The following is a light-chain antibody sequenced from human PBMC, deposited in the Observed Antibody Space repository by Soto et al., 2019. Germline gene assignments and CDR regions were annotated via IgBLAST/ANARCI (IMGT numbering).Light chain of an antibody. CDR3: SSYAGSSNV. V-gene: IGLV2-8*01. J-gene: IGLJ1*01. CDR1: SSDVGGYNY. Sequence: QSALTQPPSASESPGQSVAISCTGTSSDVGGYNYVSWYQQHPGKAPKLMIYEVNKRPSGVPDRFSGSKSGNTASLTVSGLQAEDEADYYYSSYAGSSNVFGTGTKVTVL. CDR2: EVN.